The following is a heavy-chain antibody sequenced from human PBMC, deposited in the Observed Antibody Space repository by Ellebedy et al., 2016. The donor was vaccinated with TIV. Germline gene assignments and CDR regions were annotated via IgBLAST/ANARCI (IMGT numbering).Heavy chain of an antibody. D-gene: IGHD2-21*02. Sequence: MPGGSLRLSCTISGDSISTNYWSWIRQPPGKGLEWIGYIFDNAITNYSHSLKNRVSMSVDTSKNRFSLSLNFVTAADTAVYYCARHNCGGDCGFDYWGQGTLVIVSS. CDR3: ARHNCGGDCGFDY. V-gene: IGHV4-59*08. CDR1: GDSISTNY. J-gene: IGHJ4*02. CDR2: IFDNAIT.